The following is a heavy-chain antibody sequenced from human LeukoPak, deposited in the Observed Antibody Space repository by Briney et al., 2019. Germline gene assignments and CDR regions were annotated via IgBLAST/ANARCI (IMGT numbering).Heavy chain of an antibody. CDR2: INAGNGNT. V-gene: IGHV1-18*01. Sequence: ASVKVSCKASGYNFRNYGIGWVRQAPRQRLEWMGWINAGNGNTNYAQKVQGRVTMTTDTSTSTDYMELRSLRSDDTAVYFCARDSVRGYSYDYNAVEIWGQGTMVTVSS. J-gene: IGHJ3*02. CDR1: GYNFRNYG. CDR3: ARDSVRGYSYDYNAVEI. D-gene: IGHD5-18*01.